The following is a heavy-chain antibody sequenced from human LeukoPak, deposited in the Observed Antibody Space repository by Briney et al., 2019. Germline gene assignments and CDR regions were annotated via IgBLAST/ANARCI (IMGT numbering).Heavy chain of an antibody. J-gene: IGHJ4*02. CDR2: ISSSSSYM. CDR1: GFTLSSYS. V-gene: IGHV3-21*01. CDR3: ARARYSSSSGSDS. Sequence: WESLRLSCAAPGFTLSSYSMNWVRQAPLKGLEWVSSISSSSSYMYYSDSVMGRLTISRDDAKNTLQLQMNSLRAEDTAVYYCARARYSSSSGSDSWGQGTLVTVSS. D-gene: IGHD6-6*01.